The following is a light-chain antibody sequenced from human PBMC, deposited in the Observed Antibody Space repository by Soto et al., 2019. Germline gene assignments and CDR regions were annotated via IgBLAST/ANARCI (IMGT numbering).Light chain of an antibody. Sequence: DIQMTQSPSSLSASVGDRVTITCRASQSISSYLNWYQKKPGKAPKLLIYAASSLQSEVPSRFSVSGSGSDFTLTISSLQPEDLASDYCQQHYSNPAWTFGQGTKVEFK. V-gene: IGKV1-39*01. CDR2: AAS. CDR3: QQHYSNPAWT. CDR1: QSISSY. J-gene: IGKJ1*01.